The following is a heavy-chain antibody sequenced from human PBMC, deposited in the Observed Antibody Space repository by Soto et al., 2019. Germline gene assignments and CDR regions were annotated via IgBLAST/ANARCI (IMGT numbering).Heavy chain of an antibody. V-gene: IGHV3-33*01. Sequence: QVQLVESGGGVAQPGRSLRLSCTVSGFTFSGHAMHWVRQVRGKGLEWVTQIWYDGSNKYYAESVKGRFTISRDNSKNTLYLQMNSLRVEDTAVYYCARDGQGLAPYALDVWGQGTSVTVSS. J-gene: IGHJ6*02. CDR1: GFTFSGHA. CDR3: ARDGQGLAPYALDV. D-gene: IGHD6-19*01. CDR2: IWYDGSNK.